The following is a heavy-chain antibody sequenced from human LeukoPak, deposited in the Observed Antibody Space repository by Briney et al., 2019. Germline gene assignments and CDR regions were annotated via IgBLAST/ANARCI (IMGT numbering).Heavy chain of an antibody. J-gene: IGHJ2*01. CDR2: IFYGGST. V-gene: IGHV4-31*03. Sequence: SEILSLTCTVSGVSIRSAGYYWTWIRQHPGKGLEWSGYIFYGGSTKYNPSLKSRVTISGDTSKNQLSLKLNSVTAADTAVYYCARVVGALLNFDLWGRGTLVTVSS. CDR3: ARVVGALLNFDL. CDR1: GVSIRSAGYY. D-gene: IGHD2-15*01.